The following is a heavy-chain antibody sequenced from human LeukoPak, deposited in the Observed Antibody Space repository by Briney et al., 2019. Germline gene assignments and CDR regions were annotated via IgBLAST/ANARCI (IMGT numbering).Heavy chain of an antibody. J-gene: IGHJ4*02. V-gene: IGHV3-21*01. D-gene: IGHD2-15*01. CDR3: ARDGGYCVKGVCYFDY. CDR1: GFTLSGYS. CDR2: ISSWNDYI. Sequence: PGGSLRLCCGGWGFTLSGYSMNKNHQAPGKGLEWVSSISSWNDYIYYADSVKGRFAISRDNAKNSLYLQMNSLRVEDTATYYCARDGGYCVKGVCYFDYWGQGTLVTVSS.